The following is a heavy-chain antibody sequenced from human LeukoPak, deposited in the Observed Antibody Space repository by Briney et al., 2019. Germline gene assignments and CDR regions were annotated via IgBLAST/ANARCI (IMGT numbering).Heavy chain of an antibody. CDR1: GFTFSSYA. CDR2: ISYDGSNK. Sequence: PGGSLRLSCAASGFTFSSYAMHWVRQAPGKGLEWVAVISYDGSNKYYADSVKGRFTISRDNSKNTLYLQMNSLRAEDTAVYYCAREPEDTGFDYWGQGTLVTVSS. CDR3: AREPEDTGFDY. D-gene: IGHD1-14*01. J-gene: IGHJ4*02. V-gene: IGHV3-30-3*01.